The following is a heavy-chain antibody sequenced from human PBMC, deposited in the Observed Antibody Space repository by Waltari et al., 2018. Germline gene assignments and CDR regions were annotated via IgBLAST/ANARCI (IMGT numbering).Heavy chain of an antibody. V-gene: IGHV4-34*02. J-gene: IGHJ4*02. CDR2: INHSGYT. Sequence: QVHLQQWGAGLLKPSETLSLTCAVSGGSSSGYFWSWFRQPPGKGLEWLGEINHSGYTNYNPSLKSRVTISVDTSKNQFSLKLSSVTATDTAVYYCAREGRAAAGTDYWSQGTLVTVSS. D-gene: IGHD6-13*01. CDR3: AREGRAAAGTDY. CDR1: GGSSSGYF.